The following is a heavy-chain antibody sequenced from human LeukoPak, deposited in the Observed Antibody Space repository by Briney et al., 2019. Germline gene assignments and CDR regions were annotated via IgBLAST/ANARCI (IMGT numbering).Heavy chain of an antibody. CDR3: ARGEDIVVVPANFVYFDY. D-gene: IGHD2-2*01. CDR1: GYTFTSYA. J-gene: IGHJ4*02. V-gene: IGHV1-18*01. CDR2: INAYNGNT. Sequence: ASVKVSCKASGYTFTSYAMNWVRQAPGQGLEWMGWINAYNGNTNYAQKLQGRVTMTTDTSTSTAYMELRSLRSDDTAVYYCARGEDIVVVPANFVYFDYWGQGTLVTVSS.